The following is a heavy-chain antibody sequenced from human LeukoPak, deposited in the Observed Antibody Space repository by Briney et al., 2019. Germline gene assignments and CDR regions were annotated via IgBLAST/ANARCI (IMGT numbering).Heavy chain of an antibody. Sequence: PSETLSLTCAVYGGSFSGYYWSWIRQPPGKGLEWLGEINHSGSTNYNPSLKSRVTISVDTSKNQFSLKLSSVTAADTSVYYCVRHDGRGGSTMGALDSWGQGSLVTVSS. D-gene: IGHD5/OR15-5a*01. V-gene: IGHV4-34*01. CDR1: GGSFSGYY. J-gene: IGHJ4*02. CDR3: VRHDGRGGSTMGALDS. CDR2: INHSGST.